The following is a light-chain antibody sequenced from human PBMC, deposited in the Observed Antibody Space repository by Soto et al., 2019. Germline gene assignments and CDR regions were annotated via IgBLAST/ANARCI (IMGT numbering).Light chain of an antibody. J-gene: IGKJ2*01. CDR3: QQYKSYPYT. V-gene: IGKV1-5*03. CDR1: QSISSW. Sequence: DIQMTQSPSTLSTSVGDSVTITCRASQSISSWLAWYQQKPGKAPNLLIYKASNLQSGVPSRFSGSGSGTEFTLTISSLQPDDFATYYCQQYKSYPYTFGQGTKVDIK. CDR2: KAS.